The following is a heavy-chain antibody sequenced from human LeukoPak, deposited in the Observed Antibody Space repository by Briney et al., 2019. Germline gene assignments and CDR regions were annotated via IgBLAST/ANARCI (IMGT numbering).Heavy chain of an antibody. CDR1: GLTFSNYA. Sequence: PGGSLRLSCAASGLTFSNYAMNWVRQAPGKGLEWVSGINGSGGSTYYADSVKGRFTISRDNSKNTLYLQMSSLRADDTAVYYCAKDWGYWGQGTLVTVSS. J-gene: IGHJ4*02. V-gene: IGHV3-23*01. CDR3: AKDWGY. CDR2: INGSGGST. D-gene: IGHD3-16*01.